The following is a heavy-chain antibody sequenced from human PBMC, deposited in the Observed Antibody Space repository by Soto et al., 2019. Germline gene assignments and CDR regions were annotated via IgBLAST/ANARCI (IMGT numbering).Heavy chain of an antibody. V-gene: IGHV3-72*01. Sequence: EVQLVESGGGLIQPGESLRLSCSTSGFTFSDSYIDWVRQAPGKGLEWVGRTKNKAASYATEYAASVKGRFSISRDHSQSSLDLQRKSLKIDGTAVYYCTAWGWGCDFGAVWGQGTQVIVSS. CDR1: GFTFSDSY. D-gene: IGHD3-16*01. CDR2: TKNKAASYAT. J-gene: IGHJ4*02. CDR3: TAWGWGCDFGAV.